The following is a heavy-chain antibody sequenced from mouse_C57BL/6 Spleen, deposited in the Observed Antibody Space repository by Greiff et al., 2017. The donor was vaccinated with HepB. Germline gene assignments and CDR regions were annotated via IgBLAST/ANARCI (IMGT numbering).Heavy chain of an antibody. CDR1: GYTFTSYG. V-gene: IGHV1-81*01. J-gene: IGHJ1*03. CDR2: IYPRSGNT. CDR3: ARPHSDGSGHWYFDV. Sequence: VQLQQSGAELARPGASVKLSCKASGYTFTSYGISWVKQRTGQGLEWIGEIYPRSGNTYYNEKFKGKATLTADKSSSTAYMELRSRTSEDSAVYFCARPHSDGSGHWYFDVWGTGTTVTVSS. D-gene: IGHD1-1*01.